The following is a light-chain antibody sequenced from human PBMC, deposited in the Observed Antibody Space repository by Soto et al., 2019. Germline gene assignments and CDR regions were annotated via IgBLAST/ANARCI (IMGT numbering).Light chain of an antibody. CDR1: SSDIGRYNF. CDR2: EAT. CDR3: TSYTITSPYV. J-gene: IGLJ1*01. Sequence: QSVLTQPPSMSWSPGQSITISCTGTSSDIGRYNFVSWYQHHPGKAPKLIIYEATKRPSGVSYRFSGSKSGNTASLTISGLQAEDEADYYCTSYTITSPYVFGNGTKVTVL. V-gene: IGLV2-14*01.